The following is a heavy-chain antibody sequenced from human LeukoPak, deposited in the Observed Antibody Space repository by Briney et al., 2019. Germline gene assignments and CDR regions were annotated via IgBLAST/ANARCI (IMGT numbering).Heavy chain of an antibody. J-gene: IGHJ3*02. Sequence: ASVKVSCKASGGTFSSYAISWVRQAPGQGLEWMGGIIPIFGTANYAQKFQGRVTITADKSTSTAYMELSSLRSEDTAVYYCARFRSITMIVDDAFDIWGQGTMVTVSS. CDR1: GGTFSSYA. V-gene: IGHV1-69*06. D-gene: IGHD3-22*01. CDR2: IIPIFGTA. CDR3: ARFRSITMIVDDAFDI.